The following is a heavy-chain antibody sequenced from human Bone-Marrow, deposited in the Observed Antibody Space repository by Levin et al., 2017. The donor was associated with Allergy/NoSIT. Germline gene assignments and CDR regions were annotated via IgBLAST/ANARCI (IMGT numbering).Heavy chain of an antibody. Sequence: ASVKVSCKASGYTFTGYYIHWVRRAPGQGLEWLGRMNPHTGVSNYAQNFQARVTMTRDTSITTAYMEVTRLTSDDTAIYYCARGAYSVGFDHWGQGTLVTVSS. V-gene: IGHV1-2*06. CDR3: ARGAYSVGFDH. CDR1: GYTFTGYY. J-gene: IGHJ4*02. CDR2: MNPHTGVS. D-gene: IGHD5/OR15-5a*01.